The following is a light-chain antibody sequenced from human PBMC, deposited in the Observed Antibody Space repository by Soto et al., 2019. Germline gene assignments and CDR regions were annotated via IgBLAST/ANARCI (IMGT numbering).Light chain of an antibody. V-gene: IGLV2-8*01. CDR2: EVT. J-gene: IGLJ2*01. CDR3: SSFAGGGNPVL. Sequence: QSALTQPPYASGSLGQSVTISCTGTSSDVGGYNYVSWHQQHPGKAPKLMIYEVTKRPSGVPDRFSGSKSGNTASLTVSGLQAEDEADYYCSSFAGGGNPVLFGGGTQLTVL. CDR1: SSDVGGYNY.